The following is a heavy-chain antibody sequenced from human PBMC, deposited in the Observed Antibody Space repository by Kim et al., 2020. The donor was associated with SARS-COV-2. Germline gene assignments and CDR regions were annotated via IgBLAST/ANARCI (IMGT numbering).Heavy chain of an antibody. J-gene: IGHJ6*03. V-gene: IGHV3-74*01. CDR1: GFTFSSYW. CDR3: ARVAGVTIFGVVPGNYYYMDV. CDR2: INSDGSST. D-gene: IGHD3-3*01. Sequence: GGSLRLSCAASGFTFSSYWMHWVRQAPGKGLVWVSRINSDGSSTSYADSVKGRFTISRDNAKNTLYLQMNSLRAEDTAVYYCARVAGVTIFGVVPGNYYYMDVWGKGTTVTVSS.